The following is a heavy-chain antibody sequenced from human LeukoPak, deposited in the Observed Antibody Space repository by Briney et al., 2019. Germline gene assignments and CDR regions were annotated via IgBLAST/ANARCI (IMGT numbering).Heavy chain of an antibody. Sequence: ASVKASCKASGYSFNAYYIHWVRQAPGQGLEWMGWTNPNSGGTNYVQKFEGRVTMTRDTSINTVYMELSRLTSDDPAIHFCARDGTRMFDSGEGWFDPWGQGTLVTVSS. CDR3: ARDGTRMFDSGEGWFDP. J-gene: IGHJ5*02. CDR2: TNPNSGGT. D-gene: IGHD1/OR15-1a*01. V-gene: IGHV1-2*02. CDR1: GYSFNAYY.